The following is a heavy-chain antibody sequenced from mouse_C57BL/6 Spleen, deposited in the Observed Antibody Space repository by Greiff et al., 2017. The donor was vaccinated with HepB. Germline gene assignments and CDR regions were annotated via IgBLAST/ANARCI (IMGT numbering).Heavy chain of an antibody. CDR1: GYTFTSYW. CDR3: ARITTVVSYAMDY. D-gene: IGHD1-1*01. CDR2: IYPGSGST. J-gene: IGHJ4*01. V-gene: IGHV1-55*01. Sequence: QVQLKQPGAELVKPGASVKMSCKASGYTFTSYWITWVKQRPGQGLEWIGDIYPGSGSTNYNEKFKSKATLTVDTSSSTAYMQLSSLTSADSAVYYCARITTVVSYAMDYWGQGTSVTVSS.